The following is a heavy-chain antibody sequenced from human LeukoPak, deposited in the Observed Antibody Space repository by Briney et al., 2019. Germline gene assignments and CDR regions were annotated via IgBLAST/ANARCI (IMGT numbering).Heavy chain of an antibody. D-gene: IGHD4-17*01. J-gene: IGHJ5*02. V-gene: IGHV3-23*01. Sequence: GGSLRLSCAASGFTFSSYAMSWVRQAPGKGLEWVSTISGSGATTYFSDSVKGRFTISRDNSKNTLYLQMDSLRGEDTAVYYCARSENGDYVAWGQGALVTVYS. CDR2: ISGSGATT. CDR3: ARSENGDYVA. CDR1: GFTFSSYA.